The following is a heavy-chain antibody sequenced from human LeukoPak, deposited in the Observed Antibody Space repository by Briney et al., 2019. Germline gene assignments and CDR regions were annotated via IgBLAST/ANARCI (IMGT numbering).Heavy chain of an antibody. CDR2: IYTSGST. J-gene: IGHJ4*02. D-gene: IGHD5-12*01. CDR3: ARVVRDGYSGYEGY. CDR1: GGSISSGSYY. V-gene: IGHV4-61*02. Sequence: SETLSLTCTVSGGSISSGSYYWSWIRQPAGKGLEWIGRIYTSGSTNYNPSLKSRVTISVDTSKNQFSLKLSSVTAADTAVYYCARVVRDGYSGYEGYWGQGTLVTVSS.